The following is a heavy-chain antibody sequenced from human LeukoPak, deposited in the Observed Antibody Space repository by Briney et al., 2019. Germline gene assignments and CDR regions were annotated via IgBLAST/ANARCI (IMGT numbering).Heavy chain of an antibody. CDR3: AREVLRESYNDY. V-gene: IGHV3-7*01. D-gene: IGHD1-26*01. CDR1: GFTFSSYA. J-gene: IGHJ4*02. CDR2: IKQDGSEK. Sequence: GGSLRLSCAASGFTFSSYAMHWVRQAPGKGLEWVANIKQDGSEKYYVDSVKGRFTISRDNPKNSLYLQMNSLRAEDTAIYYCAREVLRESYNDYWGQGTLVTVSS.